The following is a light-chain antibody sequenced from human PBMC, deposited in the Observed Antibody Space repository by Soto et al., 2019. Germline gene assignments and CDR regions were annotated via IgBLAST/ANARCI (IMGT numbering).Light chain of an antibody. Sequence: VMTQSPATLSMSPGERATLSCRASQSVSNFLAWYQQKPGQTPRLLIYGASTRATGIPARFSGSGSGTEFTLTISSLQSEDFAVYYCQQYSNWPSWTFGQGTKVDIK. V-gene: IGKV3-15*01. CDR3: QQYSNWPSWT. J-gene: IGKJ1*01. CDR1: QSVSNF. CDR2: GAS.